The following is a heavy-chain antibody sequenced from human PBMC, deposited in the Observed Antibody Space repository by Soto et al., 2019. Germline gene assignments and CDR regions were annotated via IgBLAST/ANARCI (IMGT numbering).Heavy chain of an antibody. CDR2: ISYDGSNK. Sequence: PVGSLRLSCAASGFTFSSYAMHWVRQAPGKGLEWVAVISYDGSNKYYADSVKGRFTISRDNSKNTLYLQMNSLRAEDTAVYYCARDRGYCSSTSCYTYYYYYGMDVWGQGTTVIVSS. CDR1: GFTFSSYA. J-gene: IGHJ6*02. D-gene: IGHD2-2*02. V-gene: IGHV3-30-3*01. CDR3: ARDRGYCSSTSCYTYYYYYGMDV.